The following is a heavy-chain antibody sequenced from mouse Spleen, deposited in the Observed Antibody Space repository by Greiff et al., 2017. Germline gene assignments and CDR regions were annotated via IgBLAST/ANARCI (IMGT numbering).Heavy chain of an antibody. D-gene: IGHD4-1*01. CDR1: GFTIKNTY. Sequence: VQLQQSVAELVRPGASVKLSCTASGFTIKNTYMHWVKQRPEQGLEWIGRIDPANGNTKYAPKFQGKATITADTSSNTAYLQLSSLTSEDTAIYYCKTGLDYWGQGTTLTVSS. CDR3: KTGLDY. V-gene: IGHV14-3*01. J-gene: IGHJ2*01. CDR2: IDPANGNT.